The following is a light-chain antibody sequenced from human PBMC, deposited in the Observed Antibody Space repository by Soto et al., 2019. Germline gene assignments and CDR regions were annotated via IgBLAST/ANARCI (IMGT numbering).Light chain of an antibody. Sequence: EIVMTQSPATLSVSPGERVTLSCRASQSVSRFLAWYQQRPGQAPRLLIYDTSTRATGVPARFSGSGCGTEYSLTIISLQSEDFAVYYCQQYDNWPPCTFGQGTKLEVK. V-gene: IGKV3-15*01. CDR1: QSVSRF. J-gene: IGKJ2*02. CDR3: QQYDNWPPCT. CDR2: DTS.